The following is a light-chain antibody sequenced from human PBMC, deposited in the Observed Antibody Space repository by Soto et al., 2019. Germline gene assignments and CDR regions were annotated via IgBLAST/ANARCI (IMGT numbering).Light chain of an antibody. CDR3: ASYARGINVL. Sequence: QSVLTQAPSASGSPGQSVAISCTGTSNDIGAYNFVSWYQQHPGKAPQVLIYEVSRRASGVPDRFSGSKSGSTASLTVTGLQAEDEAYYYCASYARGINVLFGGGTKLTVL. CDR2: EVS. V-gene: IGLV2-8*01. CDR1: SNDIGAYNF. J-gene: IGLJ2*01.